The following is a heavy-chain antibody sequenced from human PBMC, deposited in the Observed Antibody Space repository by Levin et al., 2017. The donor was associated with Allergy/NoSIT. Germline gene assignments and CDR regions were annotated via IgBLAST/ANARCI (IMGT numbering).Heavy chain of an antibody. V-gene: IGHV3-23*01. CDR3: AKDAIYYGSGNYYFDY. CDR1: GFTFSSYA. Sequence: SGGSLRLSCAASGFTFSSYAMSWVRQAPGKGLEWVSAISGSGGSTYYADSVKGRFTISRDNSKNTLYLQMNSLRAEDTAVYYCAKDAIYYGSGNYYFDYWGQGTLVIVSS. D-gene: IGHD3-10*01. CDR2: ISGSGGST. J-gene: IGHJ4*02.